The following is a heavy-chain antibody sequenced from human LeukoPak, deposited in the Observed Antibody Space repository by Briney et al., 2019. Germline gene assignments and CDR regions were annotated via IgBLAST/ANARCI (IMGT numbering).Heavy chain of an antibody. V-gene: IGHV4-59*08. D-gene: IGHD3-10*01. CDR1: GGSISSYY. Sequence: SETLSLTCTVSGGSISSYYWSWIRQPPGKGLEWIGYIYYSGSTNYNPSLKSRVTISVDTSKNQFSLKLSSVTAADTAVYHCARRGYGSGSSPLDYWGQGTLVTVSS. J-gene: IGHJ4*02. CDR3: ARRGYGSGSSPLDY. CDR2: IYYSGST.